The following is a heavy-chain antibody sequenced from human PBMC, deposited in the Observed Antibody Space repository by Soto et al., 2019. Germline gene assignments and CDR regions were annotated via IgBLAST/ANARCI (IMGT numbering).Heavy chain of an antibody. CDR2: ISYDGSDI. J-gene: IGHJ4*02. CDR1: GFIFSNYG. V-gene: IGHV3-30*03. CDR3: AIVRVADSDLDH. Sequence: QVQLVESGGGVVQPGRSLRLSCVGSGFIFSNYGMHWVRQAPGKGLEWVAFISYDGSDILYADSVKGRFTISRDNSKSTLFLHMNRPTAEDTAIYFCAIVRVADSDLDHWGQGTLVTVSS. D-gene: IGHD3-10*02.